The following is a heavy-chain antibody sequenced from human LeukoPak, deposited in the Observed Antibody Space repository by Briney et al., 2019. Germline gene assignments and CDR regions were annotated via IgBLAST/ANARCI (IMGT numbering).Heavy chain of an antibody. J-gene: IGHJ4*02. CDR2: IYPGDSDT. V-gene: IGHV5-51*01. CDR1: GYSFTSYW. CDR3: AGRSSSRDRYDN. D-gene: IGHD6-13*01. Sequence: GESLKISCKGSGYSFTSYWIGWVRQMPGKGLEWMGIIYPGDSDTKYSPSFQGQVTISADKSISTAYLQWSSLKASDTAMYCAGRSSSRDRYDNWGQGTLVTVS.